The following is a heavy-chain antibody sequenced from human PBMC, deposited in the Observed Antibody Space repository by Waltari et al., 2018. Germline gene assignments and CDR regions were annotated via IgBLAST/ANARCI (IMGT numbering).Heavy chain of an antibody. Sequence: AASGFTFSSYAMSWVRQAPGKGLEWVSVIYSGGSTYYADSVKGRFTISRDNSKNTLYLQMNSLRAEDTAVYYCAKVSLGYSSSSWARENWYFDLWGRGTLVTVSS. J-gene: IGHJ2*01. D-gene: IGHD6-6*01. CDR2: IYSGGST. CDR3: AKVSLGYSSSSWARENWYFDL. CDR1: GFTFSSYA. V-gene: IGHV3-23*03.